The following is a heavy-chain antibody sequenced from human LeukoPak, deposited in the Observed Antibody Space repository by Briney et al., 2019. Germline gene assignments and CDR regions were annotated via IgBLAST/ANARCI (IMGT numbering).Heavy chain of an antibody. CDR1: GGSISSSSYY. CDR2: ISYDGSNK. J-gene: IGHJ4*02. D-gene: IGHD2-15*01. V-gene: IGHV3-30*03. Sequence: LSLTCTVSGGSISSSSYYWGWVRQAPGKGLEWVAVISYDGSNKYYADSVKGRFTISRDNSKNTLYLQMNSLRAEDTAVYYCARGGRRYCSGGSCYSTSYWGQGTLVTVSS. CDR3: ARGGRRYCSGGSCYSTSY.